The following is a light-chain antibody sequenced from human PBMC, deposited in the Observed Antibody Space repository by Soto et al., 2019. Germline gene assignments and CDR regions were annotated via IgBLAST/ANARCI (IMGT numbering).Light chain of an antibody. V-gene: IGKV2-30*02. CDR1: QSLIHSDGNTY. CDR3: MQGTHWPWT. Sequence: DVVMTQSPLSLPVTLGHPASISCRSSQSLIHSDGNTYLSWFQQRPGQSPRRLIYEVSDRDSGVPDRFTGSGSGTDFTLKISRVEAEDVGVYYCMQGTHWPWTFGQGTEVEIK. CDR2: EVS. J-gene: IGKJ1*01.